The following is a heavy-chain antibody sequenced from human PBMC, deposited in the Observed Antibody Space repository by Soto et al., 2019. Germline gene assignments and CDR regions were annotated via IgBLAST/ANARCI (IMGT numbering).Heavy chain of an antibody. V-gene: IGHV4-39*01. CDR3: ASTLVPAASPIFDY. J-gene: IGHJ4*02. Sequence: QLQLQESGPGLVKPSETLSLTCTVSGGSISSSSYYWGWIRQPPGKGLEWIGSIYYSGSTYYNPSLKSRVTISVDTSKNQFSLKLSSVTAADTAVYYCASTLVPAASPIFDYWGQGTLVTVSS. CDR2: IYYSGST. CDR1: GGSISSSSYY. D-gene: IGHD2-2*01.